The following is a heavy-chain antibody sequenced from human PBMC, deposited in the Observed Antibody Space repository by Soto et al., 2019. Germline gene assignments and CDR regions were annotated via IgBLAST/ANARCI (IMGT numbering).Heavy chain of an antibody. V-gene: IGHV3-30*18. D-gene: IGHD6-19*01. CDR2: LSYDGTKT. Sequence: QVQLVEAGGVVVQPGRSLRVSCAASGFTFSIYAMHWVRQAPGTGLEWVAVLSYDGTKTYYADSVKGRFTLSRNNSKNTVYLQMNSLRDEDTAVYYCAKGRGPRRQWLIDHFDYWGQGTLVTVSP. CDR1: GFTFSIYA. CDR3: AKGRGPRRQWLIDHFDY. J-gene: IGHJ4*02.